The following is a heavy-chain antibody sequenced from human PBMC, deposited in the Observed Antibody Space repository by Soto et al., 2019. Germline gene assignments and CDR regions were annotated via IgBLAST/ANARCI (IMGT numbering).Heavy chain of an antibody. CDR1: GFTVSSNY. CDR3: ARQADYGDYEHCDTWVAAYDI. D-gene: IGHD4-17*01. V-gene: IGHV3-66*04. J-gene: IGHJ3*02. Sequence: EVQLVESGGGLVQPGGSLRLSCAASGFTVSSNYMSWVRQAPGKGLEWVSVIYSGGSTYYADSVKGRFTISRDNSKNTLYLQMNSLRAEDTAVYYCARQADYGDYEHCDTWVAAYDIWGQGTMVTVSS. CDR2: IYSGGST.